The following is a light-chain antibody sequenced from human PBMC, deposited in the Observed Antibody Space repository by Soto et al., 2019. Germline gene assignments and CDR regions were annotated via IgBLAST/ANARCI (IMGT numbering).Light chain of an antibody. CDR2: AAS. CDR1: QSIRSY. Sequence: DIQMTQSPSSLSASVGDSVTITCRASQSIRSYLNWYQQKPGKAPKLLIYAASSLQSGVPSRFSGSGSGTDFILTISSLQPEDFATYYCQQSSSTPRGTFGQGTKLEIK. V-gene: IGKV1-39*01. CDR3: QQSSSTPRGT. J-gene: IGKJ2*02.